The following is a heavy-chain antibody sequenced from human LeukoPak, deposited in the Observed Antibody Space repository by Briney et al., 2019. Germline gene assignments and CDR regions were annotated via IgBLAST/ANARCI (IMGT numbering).Heavy chain of an antibody. Sequence: GGTLRLSCAASGITFSSYGRSWVRQAPGKGLEWLSSITSSSSYIYYADSVKGRFTISRDNAKNSLYLQMNSLRDEDTAVYYCARDPYSGSYGDYYYYYMDVWGKGTTVTISS. CDR1: GITFSSYG. CDR3: ARDPYSGSYGDYYYYYMDV. J-gene: IGHJ6*03. V-gene: IGHV3-21*01. CDR2: ITSSSSYI. D-gene: IGHD1-26*01.